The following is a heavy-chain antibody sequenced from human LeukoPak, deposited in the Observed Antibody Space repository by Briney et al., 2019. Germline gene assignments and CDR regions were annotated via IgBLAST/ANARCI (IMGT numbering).Heavy chain of an antibody. Sequence: ASVKVSCKASRYTFTSYYVHWVRQAPGQGLEWMGIINPNGGSTNYAQKFQGRVTMTRDTSTSTVYMELSSLRSEDTAVYYCARDDITAAAGYWGQGTLVTVSS. D-gene: IGHD6-25*01. V-gene: IGHV1-46*01. J-gene: IGHJ4*02. CDR2: INPNGGST. CDR3: ARDDITAAAGY. CDR1: RYTFTSYY.